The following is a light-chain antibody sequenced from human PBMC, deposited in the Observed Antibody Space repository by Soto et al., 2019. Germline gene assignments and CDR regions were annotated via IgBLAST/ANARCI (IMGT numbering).Light chain of an antibody. V-gene: IGLV1-51*02. CDR1: SSNIGSND. Sequence: QSVLTQPPSVSVAPGQMVTISCSGGSSNIGSNDISWYQQLPGTAPRLLIYGNNKRPSGIPDRFSGSKSGTSATLGITGLQTGDEADYYCGTWDSSLAAGVFGGGTKLTVL. CDR3: GTWDSSLAAGV. CDR2: GNN. J-gene: IGLJ2*01.